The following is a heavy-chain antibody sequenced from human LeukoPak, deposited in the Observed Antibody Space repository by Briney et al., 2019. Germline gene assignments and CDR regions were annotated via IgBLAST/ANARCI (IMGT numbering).Heavy chain of an antibody. V-gene: IGHV3-66*03. CDR3: ARDRAANQDWVEFDP. D-gene: IGHD3/OR15-3a*01. Sequence: PGGSLRLSCAVSGFRVSDYYMSWGRQAPGKGLGWVGLIRDSGEAFYADFARGRFAISRDESENTLYLQMNSLRVEDTAVYFCARDRAANQDWVEFDPWGQGTPVIVSS. CDR1: GFRVSDYY. CDR2: IRDSGEA. J-gene: IGHJ5*02.